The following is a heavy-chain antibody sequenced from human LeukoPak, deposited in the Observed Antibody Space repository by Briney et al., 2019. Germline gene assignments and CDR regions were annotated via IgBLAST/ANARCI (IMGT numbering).Heavy chain of an antibody. Sequence: GGSLRLSCTASGFTFSTYGMHWVRQAPGKGLEWVAVIWYDGSYKFYADSVKGRFTISRDNSKNTLFLQMNSLRAEDTAVYYCARDPTAMANPEHFDYWGQGTLVTVSS. J-gene: IGHJ4*02. CDR1: GFTFSTYG. CDR3: ARDPTAMANPEHFDY. D-gene: IGHD5-18*01. V-gene: IGHV3-33*01. CDR2: IWYDGSYK.